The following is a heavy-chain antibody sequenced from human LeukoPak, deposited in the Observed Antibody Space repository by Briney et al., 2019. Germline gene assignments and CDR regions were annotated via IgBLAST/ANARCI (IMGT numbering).Heavy chain of an antibody. CDR3: ARDFSGSGSYLLDY. Sequence: GGSLRLSCAASGFTFDDYGMSWVRQAPGKGLEWVSGINWNGGSTGYADSVEGRFTISRDNAKNSLYLQMNSLRAEDTALYYCARDFSGSGSYLLDYWGQGTLVTVSS. J-gene: IGHJ4*02. CDR2: INWNGGST. V-gene: IGHV3-20*04. CDR1: GFTFDDYG. D-gene: IGHD3-10*01.